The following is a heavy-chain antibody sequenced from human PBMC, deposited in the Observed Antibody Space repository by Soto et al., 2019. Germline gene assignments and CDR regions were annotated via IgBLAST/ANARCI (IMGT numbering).Heavy chain of an antibody. Sequence: EVQLVESGGDLVQPGGSLRLSCAASGFTFSDYDMHWVRQVTGKGLEWVSTISTAGDTYYPVSVKGRFTISRENAKNSLFLQMNSLRADDTAVYYCARGRDSGLYYFDYWGQGTLVTVSS. CDR1: GFTFSDYD. CDR3: ARGRDSGLYYFDY. D-gene: IGHD2-21*01. V-gene: IGHV3-13*01. J-gene: IGHJ4*02. CDR2: ISTAGDT.